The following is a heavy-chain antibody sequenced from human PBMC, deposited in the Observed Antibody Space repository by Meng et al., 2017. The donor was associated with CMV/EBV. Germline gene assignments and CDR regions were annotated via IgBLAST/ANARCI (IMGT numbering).Heavy chain of an antibody. J-gene: IGHJ5*02. CDR1: GGSISSYY. CDR3: ARAHEANWFDP. V-gene: IGHV4-59*12. CDR2: IYYSGST. Sequence: SETLSLTCTVSGGSISSYYWSWIRQPPGKGLEWIGYIYYSGSTNYNPSLKSRVTISVDTSKNQFSLKLSSVTAADTAVYYCARAHEANWFDPWGQGTLVTVSS.